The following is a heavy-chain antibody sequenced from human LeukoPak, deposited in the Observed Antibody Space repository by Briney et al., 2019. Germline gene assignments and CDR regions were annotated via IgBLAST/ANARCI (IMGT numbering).Heavy chain of an antibody. J-gene: IGHJ4*02. CDR1: GFTFSSYW. Sequence: GGSLRLSCVASGFTFSSYWMTWVRQAPGKGLEWVANIKQNGSDKYYVDSVKGRFTTSRDNAKNSLFLQMNSLRAEDTAVYYCTRALYGGNSNFNYWGQGTLVTVSS. D-gene: IGHD4-23*01. V-gene: IGHV3-7*01. CDR2: IKQNGSDK. CDR3: TRALYGGNSNFNY.